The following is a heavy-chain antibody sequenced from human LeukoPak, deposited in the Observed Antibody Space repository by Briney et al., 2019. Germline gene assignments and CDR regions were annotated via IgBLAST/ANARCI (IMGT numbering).Heavy chain of an antibody. CDR1: GDSINNNNYY. J-gene: IGHJ5*02. Sequence: PSETLSLTCTVSGDSINNNNYYWGWIRQPPGKGLEWIGNIYYNGRTYYSPSLKSRGTISVDTSKNQFSLKLSSVTAADTAVYYCARHGRDGYNDRENWFDPWSQGTLVTVSS. V-gene: IGHV4-39*01. D-gene: IGHD5-24*01. CDR2: IYYNGRT. CDR3: ARHGRDGYNDRENWFDP.